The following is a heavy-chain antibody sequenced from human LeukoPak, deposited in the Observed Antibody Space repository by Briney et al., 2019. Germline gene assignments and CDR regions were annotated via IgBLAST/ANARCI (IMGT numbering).Heavy chain of an antibody. CDR3: TKDLALYTGPYSGSFYSPIDC. J-gene: IGHJ4*02. V-gene: IGHV3-23*01. Sequence: GGCLGLLCAASGFTYSNYAMSWVRQARGKGLEGVSSISGSWDNTYYADSVKGRFTISRDNFKNTLNVQMNSLKAEDTAVYYCTKDLALYTGPYSGSFYSPIDCWGQGTLVTVSS. D-gene: IGHD1-26*01. CDR1: GFTYSNYA. CDR2: ISGSWDNT.